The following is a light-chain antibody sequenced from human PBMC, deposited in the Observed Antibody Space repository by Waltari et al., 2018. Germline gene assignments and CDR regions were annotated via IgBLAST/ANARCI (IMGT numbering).Light chain of an antibody. CDR3: MQGTHPPQT. V-gene: IGKV2-30*02. J-gene: IGKJ4*01. CDR1: QSLIHNNGNTY. Sequence: DVVMTQSPLSLPVTLGQPASISCRSRQSLIHNNGNTYLNWFQQRPGQSQRRLIYKISNRASGVPDRFSGSGSGTDFTLRISRVEAEDVGVYYCMQGTHPPQTFGGGTKVEIK. CDR2: KIS.